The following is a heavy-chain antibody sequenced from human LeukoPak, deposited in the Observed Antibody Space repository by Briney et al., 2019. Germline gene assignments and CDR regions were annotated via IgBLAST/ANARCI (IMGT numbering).Heavy chain of an antibody. CDR3: ARTDWGFGMDV. V-gene: IGHV3-66*01. CDR1: GFTVSSNY. CDR2: IYSGGST. D-gene: IGHD7-27*01. Sequence: GGSLRLSCAASGFTVSSNYMSWVRQAPGKGLEWVSVIYSGGSTYYADSVKGRFTISRDNSKNKLYLQMNSLRAEDTAVYYCARTDWGFGMDVWGQGTTVTVSS. J-gene: IGHJ6*02.